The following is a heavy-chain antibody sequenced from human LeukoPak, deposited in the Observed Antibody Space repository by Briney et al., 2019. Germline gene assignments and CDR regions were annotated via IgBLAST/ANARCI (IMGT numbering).Heavy chain of an antibody. J-gene: IGHJ6*03. D-gene: IGHD3-10*01. CDR1: GGSFSGYY. CDR3: ARESSGSYYNPLGYMDV. Sequence: PSETLSLTCAVYGGSFSGYYWSWIRQPAGKGLEWIGRIFTSGITNYNPSLKSRVTMSVDTSKNQSSLNLSSVTAADTAVYYCARESSGSYYNPLGYMDVWGKGTTVTVSS. CDR2: IFTSGIT. V-gene: IGHV4-4*07.